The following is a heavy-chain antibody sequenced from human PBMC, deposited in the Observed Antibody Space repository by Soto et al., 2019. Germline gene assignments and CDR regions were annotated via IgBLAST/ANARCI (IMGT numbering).Heavy chain of an antibody. V-gene: IGHV4-30-2*01. Sequence: QLQLQESGSGLVKPSQTLSLTCAVSGGSISSGGYSWSWIRQPPGKGLEWIRYIYHSGSTYYNPSLKGSVTLPVESSNNQFSLKLSSVTAADTAVYYCARDQEGRRAFDIWGKGTMVTASS. CDR1: GGSISSGGYS. J-gene: IGHJ3*02. CDR2: IYHSGST. CDR3: ARDQEGRRAFDI. D-gene: IGHD3-10*01.